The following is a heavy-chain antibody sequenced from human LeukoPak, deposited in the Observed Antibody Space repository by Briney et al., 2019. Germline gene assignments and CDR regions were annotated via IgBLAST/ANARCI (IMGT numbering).Heavy chain of an antibody. V-gene: IGHV3-9*01. CDR3: AKGRATVTTRVFGI. CDR2: ISWNSGSI. CDR1: GFTFDDYA. D-gene: IGHD4-17*01. Sequence: PGGSLRLSCAASGFTFDDYAMHWVRQAPGKGLEWVSGISWNSGSIGYADSVKGRFTISRDNAKNSLYLQMNSLRAEDTALYYCAKGRATVTTRVFGIWGQGTMVTVSS. J-gene: IGHJ3*02.